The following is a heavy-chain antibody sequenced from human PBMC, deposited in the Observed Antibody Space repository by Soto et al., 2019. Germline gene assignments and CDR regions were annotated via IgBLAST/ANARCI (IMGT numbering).Heavy chain of an antibody. D-gene: IGHD6-13*01. CDR3: GRDPALQQLMRFPYYYYYYGMDV. CDR1: GYTFTSYG. J-gene: IGHJ6*02. V-gene: IGHV1-18*01. Sequence: ASVKVSCKASGYTFTSYGISWVRQAPGQGLEWMGWISAYNGNTNYAQKLQGRVTMTTDTSTSTAYMELRSLRSDDTAVYYCGRDPALQQLMRFPYYYYYYGMDVRGQGTTVTGSS. CDR2: ISAYNGNT.